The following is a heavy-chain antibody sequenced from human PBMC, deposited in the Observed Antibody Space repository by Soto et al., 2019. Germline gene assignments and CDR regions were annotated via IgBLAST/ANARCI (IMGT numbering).Heavy chain of an antibody. Sequence: PGGSLRLSCAASGFTFSSYWMHWVRQAPGKGLVWVSRINSDGSSTSYADSVKGRFTISRDNAKNTLYLQMNSLRAEDTAVYYCARDGYSYGYGNYYYYYYMDVWGKGTTVTVSS. CDR2: INSDGSST. D-gene: IGHD5-18*01. J-gene: IGHJ6*03. CDR3: ARDGYSYGYGNYYYYYYMDV. CDR1: GFTFSSYW. V-gene: IGHV3-74*01.